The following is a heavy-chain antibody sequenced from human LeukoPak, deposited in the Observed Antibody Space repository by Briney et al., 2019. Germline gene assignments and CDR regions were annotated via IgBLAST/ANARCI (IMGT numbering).Heavy chain of an antibody. CDR2: MYYSGSMYYSGST. D-gene: IGHD3-10*01. J-gene: IGHJ6*03. CDR3: ARGVGELLSYYYYYYMDV. CDR1: GGSISSSSYY. Sequence: SETLSLTCTVSGGSISSSSYYWGWIRQPPGKGLEWIGSMYYSGSMYYSGSTYYNPSLNSRVTISIDTSKNQFSLKLSSVTAADTAVYYCARGVGELLSYYYYYYMDVWGKGTTVTISS. V-gene: IGHV4-39*07.